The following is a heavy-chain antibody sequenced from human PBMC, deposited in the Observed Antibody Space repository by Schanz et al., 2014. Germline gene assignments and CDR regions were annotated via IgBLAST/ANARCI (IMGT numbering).Heavy chain of an antibody. CDR1: GFAFSSYG. D-gene: IGHD1-26*01. V-gene: IGHV3-23*01. CDR2: IGVDGTTT. J-gene: IGHJ4*02. CDR3: ARDHTTESYYSAGPPIDY. Sequence: EVQLLESGGGLVQPGGSLRLSCLASGFAFSSYGMNWLRQAPGKGLEWVSVIGVDGTTTYYADSVKGRFTISRDNSKNTLYLQMNSLRPEDTAVYYCARDHTTESYYSAGPPIDYWGQGTLXTVSS.